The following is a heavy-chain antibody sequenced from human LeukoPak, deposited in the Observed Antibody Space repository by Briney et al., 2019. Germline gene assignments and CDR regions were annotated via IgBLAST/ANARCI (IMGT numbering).Heavy chain of an antibody. CDR1: GFTFSSYS. CDR3: ARDSVEYYFDY. CDR2: ISSSSSYI. V-gene: IGHV3-21*01. Sequence: GGSLRLSCAASGFTFSSYSMTWVRQAPGKGLEWVSSISSSSSYIYYADSVKGRFTISRDNAKNSLYLQMNSLRAEDTAVYYCARDSVEYYFDYWGQGTLVTVSS. J-gene: IGHJ4*02.